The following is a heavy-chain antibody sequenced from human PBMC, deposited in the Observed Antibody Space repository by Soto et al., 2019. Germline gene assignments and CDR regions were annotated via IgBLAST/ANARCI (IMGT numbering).Heavy chain of an antibody. Sequence: SETLSLPCTVSGGSISSGGYYWSWIRQHPGRGLEWIGYIYFSGNTYYNPSLKSRVTISLDTSKNQFSLKLRSVTAPDSAVYYCARGRDGFCWSGRRDNWFDHWGQGTLVTVSS. CDR1: GGSISSGGYY. V-gene: IGHV4-31*03. D-gene: IGHD3-3*01. J-gene: IGHJ5*02. CDR2: IYFSGNT. CDR3: ARGRDGFCWSGRRDNWFDH.